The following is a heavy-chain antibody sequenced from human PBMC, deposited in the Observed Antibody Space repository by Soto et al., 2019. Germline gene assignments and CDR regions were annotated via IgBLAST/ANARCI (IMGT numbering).Heavy chain of an antibody. CDR1: GGSISSSSYY. Sequence: SETLSLTCTVSGGSISSSSYYWGWIRQPPGKGLGWIGSIYYSGSTYYNPSLKSRVTISVDTSKNQFSLKLSSVTAADTAVYYCARHGGDPGIAAAGNYYYGMDVWGQGTTVTVSS. D-gene: IGHD6-13*01. V-gene: IGHV4-39*01. CDR3: ARHGGDPGIAAAGNYYYGMDV. CDR2: IYYSGST. J-gene: IGHJ6*02.